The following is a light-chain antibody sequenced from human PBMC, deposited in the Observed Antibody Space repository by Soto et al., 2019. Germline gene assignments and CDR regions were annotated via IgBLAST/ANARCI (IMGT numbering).Light chain of an antibody. J-gene: IGLJ2*01. Sequence: QSALTQFASVSGSPGQSITISCTGTSSDVGGYNLVSWYQQHPDKAPKLIIFGVSKRPSGVSNRFSGSKSGNTASLTISGLQAEDEADYYCCSYAGRNTWVVFGGGTKPTVL. V-gene: IGLV2-23*02. CDR2: GVS. CDR1: SSDVGGYNL. CDR3: CSYAGRNTWVV.